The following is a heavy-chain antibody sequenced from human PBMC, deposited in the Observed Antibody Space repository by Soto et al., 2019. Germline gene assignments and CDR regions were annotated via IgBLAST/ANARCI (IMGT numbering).Heavy chain of an antibody. CDR2: INPDNGNT. CDR3: ARGAAYYYMDV. V-gene: IGHV1-8*02. D-gene: IGHD6-25*01. J-gene: IGHJ6*03. CDR1: GYTFTSYA. Sequence: ASVKVSCKASGYTFTSYAMHWVRQAPGQRLEWMGWINPDNGNTGYSQKFQGRVTMTRNTSISTAYMELSSLRSEDTAVYYCARGAAYYYMDVWGKGTTVTVSS.